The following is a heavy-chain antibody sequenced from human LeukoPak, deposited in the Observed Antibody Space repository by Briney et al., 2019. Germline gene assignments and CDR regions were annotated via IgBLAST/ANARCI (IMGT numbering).Heavy chain of an antibody. D-gene: IGHD3-10*01. J-gene: IGHJ3*02. CDR2: ISSNGGST. Sequence: GGSLRLSCAASEFTFSSYAVHWVRQAPGKGLEYVSSISSNGGSTYYANSVKGRFTISRDNSKNTLYLQMGSLRTEDMAVYYCARSGAKGKNAFDIWGQGTMVTVSS. V-gene: IGHV3-64*01. CDR3: ARSGAKGKNAFDI. CDR1: EFTFSSYA.